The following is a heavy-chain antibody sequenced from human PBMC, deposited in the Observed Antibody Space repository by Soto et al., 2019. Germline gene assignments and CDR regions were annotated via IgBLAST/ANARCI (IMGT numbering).Heavy chain of an antibody. D-gene: IGHD6-6*01. CDR2: IYYSGST. Sequence: SETLSLTCTVSGGSISSGDYYWSWIRQPPGKGLEWIGYIYYSGSTYYNPSLRSRVTISVDTSKNQFSLKLSSVTAADTAVYYCARTHLELSSSGPGNWFDPWGQGTLVTVSS. CDR3: ARTHLELSSSGPGNWFDP. V-gene: IGHV4-30-4*01. J-gene: IGHJ5*02. CDR1: GGSISSGDYY.